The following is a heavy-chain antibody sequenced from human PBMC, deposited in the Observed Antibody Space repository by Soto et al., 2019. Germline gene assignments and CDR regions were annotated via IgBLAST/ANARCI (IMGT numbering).Heavy chain of an antibody. D-gene: IGHD3-22*01. CDR1: GYSFTSYW. Sequence: PGESLKISCKGSGYSFTSYWIGWVRQMPGKGLEWMGIIYPGDSDTRYSPSFQGQVTISADKSISTAYLQWSSLKASDTAMYYCARAYYDSSGPLVYYYGMDVWGQATTVTVSS. CDR3: ARAYYDSSGPLVYYYGMDV. CDR2: IYPGDSDT. V-gene: IGHV5-51*01. J-gene: IGHJ6*02.